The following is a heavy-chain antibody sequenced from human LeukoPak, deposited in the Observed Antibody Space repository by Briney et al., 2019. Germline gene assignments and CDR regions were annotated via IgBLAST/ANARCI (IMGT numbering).Heavy chain of an antibody. CDR2: ISGSGGST. V-gene: IGHV3-23*01. D-gene: IGHD2-15*01. Sequence: GGSLRLSCAASGFTFSSYATSWVRQAPGKGLEWVSAISGSGGSTYYADSVKGRFTISRDNSKNTLYLQMNSLRAEDTAVYYCAKVTDCSGGSCYFDYWGQGTLVTVSS. CDR3: AKVTDCSGGSCYFDY. CDR1: GFTFSSYA. J-gene: IGHJ4*02.